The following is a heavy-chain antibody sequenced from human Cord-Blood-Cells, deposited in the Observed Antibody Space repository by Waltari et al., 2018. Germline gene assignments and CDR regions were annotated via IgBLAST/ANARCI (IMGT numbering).Heavy chain of an antibody. J-gene: IGHJ3*02. CDR2: INSEGSST. CDR3: AIDGGATIDAFDI. Sequence: EVQLVESGGGLVQPGGSLRLSCAASGFTFSSYWMHWVRQAPGKGLVWVSRINSEGSSTSYADSVKGRFTISRDNAKNTLYLQMNSLRAEDTAVYYCAIDGGATIDAFDIWGQGTMVTVSS. V-gene: IGHV3-74*01. CDR1: GFTFSSYW. D-gene: IGHD1-26*01.